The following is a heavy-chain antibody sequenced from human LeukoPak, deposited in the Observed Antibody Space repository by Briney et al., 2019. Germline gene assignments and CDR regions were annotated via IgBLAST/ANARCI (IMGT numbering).Heavy chain of an antibody. J-gene: IGHJ4*02. V-gene: IGHV3-53*01. D-gene: IGHD6-13*01. Sequence: GGSLRLSCAASGFTVSSNYTSWVRQAPGKGLEWVSVIYSGGSTYYADSVKGRFTISRDNSKNTLYLQMNSLRAEDTAVYYCARAGPQSIAAADYWGQGTLVTVSS. CDR1: GFTVSSNY. CDR3: ARAGPQSIAAADY. CDR2: IYSGGST.